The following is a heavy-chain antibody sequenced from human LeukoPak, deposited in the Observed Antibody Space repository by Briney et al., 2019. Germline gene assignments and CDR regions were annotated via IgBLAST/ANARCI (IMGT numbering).Heavy chain of an antibody. Sequence: PGGSLRLSCAASGFTFSSYAMHWVRQAPGKGLEWVAVISSDGSNKYYADSVKGQFTISRDNSKNTLYLQMNSLRPEDTAVYYCARDRGPGGFDYWGQGTLVTVSS. CDR1: GFTFSSYA. V-gene: IGHV3-30-3*01. D-gene: IGHD3-16*01. CDR3: ARDRGPGGFDY. J-gene: IGHJ4*02. CDR2: ISSDGSNK.